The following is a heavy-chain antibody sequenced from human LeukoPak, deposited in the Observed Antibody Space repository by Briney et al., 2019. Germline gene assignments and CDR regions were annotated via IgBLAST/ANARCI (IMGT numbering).Heavy chain of an antibody. Sequence: GGSLRLSCAASGFTFSSYSMNWVRQAPGKGLEWVSYISSSSSTIYYADSVKGRFTISRDNAKNSQYLQMNSLRAEDTAVYYCARRGSYLDYWGQGTLVTVSS. CDR1: GFTFSSYS. D-gene: IGHD1-26*01. V-gene: IGHV3-48*04. J-gene: IGHJ4*02. CDR3: ARRGSYLDY. CDR2: ISSSSSTI.